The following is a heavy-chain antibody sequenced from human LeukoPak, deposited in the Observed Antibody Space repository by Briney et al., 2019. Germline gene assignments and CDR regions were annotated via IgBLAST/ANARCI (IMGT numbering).Heavy chain of an antibody. CDR1: GFTFSNYA. CDR3: AKGVAADVPVGY. V-gene: IGHV3-23*01. Sequence: PGGSLRLSCAASGFTFSNYAMTWVRQAPGKGLEWVSSIGSGGTTYYPDSVKGRFTISRDNSKNTLYLQMNSLTAEDTAVYYCAKGVAADVPVGYWGQGTLVTVSS. CDR2: IGSGGTT. J-gene: IGHJ4*02. D-gene: IGHD2-15*01.